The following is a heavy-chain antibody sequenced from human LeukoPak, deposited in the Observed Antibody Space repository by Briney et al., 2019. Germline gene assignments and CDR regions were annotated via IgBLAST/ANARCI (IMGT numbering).Heavy chain of an antibody. Sequence: GASVKVSCKASGYTFTSYDINWVRQATGQGLEWMGWMNPNSGNTGYAQKFQGRVTMTRNTSISTAYMELNSLRSEDTAVYYCARGANKSSNLDYWGQGTLVTVSS. CDR1: GYTFTSYD. V-gene: IGHV1-8*01. CDR3: ARGANKSSNLDY. CDR2: MNPNSGNT. D-gene: IGHD4-11*01. J-gene: IGHJ4*02.